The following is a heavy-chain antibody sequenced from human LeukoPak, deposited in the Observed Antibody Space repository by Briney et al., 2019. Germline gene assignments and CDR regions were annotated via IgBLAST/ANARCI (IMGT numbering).Heavy chain of an antibody. CDR1: GGSISGYY. CDR3: ARGSGWLFY. V-gene: IGHV4-59*01. D-gene: IGHD6-19*01. J-gene: IGHJ4*02. CDR2: IYYSGGT. Sequence: SETLSLTCTVSGGSISGYYWSWLRQPPGKGLEWIGYIYYSGGTNYNPSLKSRVTISVDTSENQFSLKLSSVTAADTAVYYCARGSGWLFYWGQGTLVTVSS.